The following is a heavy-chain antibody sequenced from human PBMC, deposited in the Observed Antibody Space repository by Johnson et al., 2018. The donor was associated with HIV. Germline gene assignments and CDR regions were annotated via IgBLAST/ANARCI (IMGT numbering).Heavy chain of an antibody. D-gene: IGHD3-3*01. CDR1: GFIFTNFA. CDR2: VSYDGSTE. J-gene: IGHJ3*02. CDR3: AKTAWVFEGDASDI. Sequence: QVQLVESGGGVVQPGRSLRLACPVSGFIFTNFAMHWVRQAPGKGLEWVAVVSYDGSTEFYADSVKGRFTISRDNSKNTLYLQMNSLRAEDTAIYYCAKTAWVFEGDASDIWGQGTMVTVSS. V-gene: IGHV3-30-3*02.